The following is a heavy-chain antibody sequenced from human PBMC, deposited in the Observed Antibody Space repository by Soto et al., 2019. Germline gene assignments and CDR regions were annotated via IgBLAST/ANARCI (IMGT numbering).Heavy chain of an antibody. Sequence: GGSLRLSCAASGFTFSSYWMSWVRQAPGKGLEWVANIKQDGSEKYYVDSVKGRFTISRDNAKNSLYLQMNSLRAEDTAVYYCAREYYYDSSGYYHFDYWGQGTLVTVSS. CDR1: GFTFSSYW. D-gene: IGHD3-22*01. V-gene: IGHV3-7*01. CDR3: AREYYYDSSGYYHFDY. CDR2: IKQDGSEK. J-gene: IGHJ4*02.